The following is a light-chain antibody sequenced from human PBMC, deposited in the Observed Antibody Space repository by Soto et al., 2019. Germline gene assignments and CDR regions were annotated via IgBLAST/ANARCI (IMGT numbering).Light chain of an antibody. Sequence: EIVLTQSPGTLSLSPGERATLSCRASQSVSSSYLAWYQQKPGQAPRLLIYGASSRATGIPDRFSGSVSGTDFTLTISRREPEDFAVYYCQQYGSSPCTFGQGTKVEIK. CDR3: QQYGSSPCT. V-gene: IGKV3-20*01. J-gene: IGKJ1*01. CDR2: GAS. CDR1: QSVSSSY.